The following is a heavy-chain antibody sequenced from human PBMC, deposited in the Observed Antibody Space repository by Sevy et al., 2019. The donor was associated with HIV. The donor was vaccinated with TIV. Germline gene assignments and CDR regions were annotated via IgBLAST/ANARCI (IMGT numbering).Heavy chain of an antibody. Sequence: GGSLRLSCTASGFTLSNYEVHWVHQSTEKGLEWVSAIGPAGDTFYPVSVKGRFTISRENAKNSFYLQMNNLRAGDTAVYYCVREWHESSGRGTFEIWGQGTMVTVSS. CDR3: VREWHESSGRGTFEI. V-gene: IGHV3-13*01. CDR2: IGPAGDT. D-gene: IGHD3-22*01. J-gene: IGHJ3*02. CDR1: GFTLSNYE.